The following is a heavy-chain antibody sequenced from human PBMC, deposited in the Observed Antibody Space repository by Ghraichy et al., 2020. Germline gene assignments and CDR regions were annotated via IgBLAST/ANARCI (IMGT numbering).Heavy chain of an antibody. CDR3: ASASGYALFDP. Sequence: SQTLSLTCAVYGGSFSGYYWSWIRQPPGKGLEWIGEINHSGSTNYNPSLKSRVTISVDTSKNQFSLKLSSVTAADTAVYYCASASGYALFDPWGQGTLVTVSS. J-gene: IGHJ5*02. V-gene: IGHV4-34*01. CDR2: INHSGST. CDR1: GGSFSGYY. D-gene: IGHD3-3*01.